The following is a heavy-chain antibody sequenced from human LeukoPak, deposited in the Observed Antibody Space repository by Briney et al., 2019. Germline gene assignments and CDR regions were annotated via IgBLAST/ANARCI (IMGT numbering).Heavy chain of an antibody. V-gene: IGHV3-23*01. Sequence: GGSLRLSCAASGFTFSSYAMSWVRQAPGKGLEWVSAISGSGGSTYYADSVKGRFTISRDNSNNTLYLQMNSLRAEDTAVYYCAKHLASVYYYDSTFDYWGQGTLVTVSS. D-gene: IGHD3-22*01. J-gene: IGHJ4*02. CDR2: ISGSGGST. CDR1: GFTFSSYA. CDR3: AKHLASVYYYDSTFDY.